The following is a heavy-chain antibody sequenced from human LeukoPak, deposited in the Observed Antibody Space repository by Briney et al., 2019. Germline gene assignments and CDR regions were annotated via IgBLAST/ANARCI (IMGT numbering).Heavy chain of an antibody. J-gene: IGHJ3*01. CDR3: TKADFDRGAFEV. Sequence: ASMKLSCKSSGYTKYYMRWVRQAPGQGLEWVGMINRGGESTRYAHKFQGRVTLTRDTSTSTVYMELSRLTSEDTAVYFCTKADFDRGAFEVWGQGTMVIVSS. V-gene: IGHV1-46*01. CDR2: INRGGEST. D-gene: IGHD3-9*01. CDR1: GYTKYY.